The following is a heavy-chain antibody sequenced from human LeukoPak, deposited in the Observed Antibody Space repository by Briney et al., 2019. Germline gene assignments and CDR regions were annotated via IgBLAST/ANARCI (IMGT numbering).Heavy chain of an antibody. D-gene: IGHD1-26*01. V-gene: IGHV1-2*02. J-gene: IGHJ4*02. Sequence: GASVKVSCKASGYAFTGYYMHWVRQDRGQVLDWMGWINPNSGCTNYAQKFQGRVTMPRDQSISKAYMELSRLRSDDTAVYYRARDPQVGATGYFDYWGQGTLVTVSS. CDR3: ARDPQVGATGYFDY. CDR2: INPNSGCT. CDR1: GYAFTGYY.